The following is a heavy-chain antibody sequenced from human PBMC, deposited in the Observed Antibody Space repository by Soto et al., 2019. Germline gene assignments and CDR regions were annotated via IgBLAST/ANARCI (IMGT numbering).Heavy chain of an antibody. V-gene: IGHV3-30*18. CDR3: AKDRPDFWSGYIDYYGMDV. Sequence: GSLRLSCAASGFTFSSYGMHWVRQAPGKGLEWVAVISYDGSNKYYADSVKGRFTISRDNSKNTLYLQMNSLRAEDTAVYYCAKDRPDFWSGYIDYYGMDVWGQGTTVTVSS. CDR1: GFTFSSYG. D-gene: IGHD3-3*01. CDR2: ISYDGSNK. J-gene: IGHJ6*02.